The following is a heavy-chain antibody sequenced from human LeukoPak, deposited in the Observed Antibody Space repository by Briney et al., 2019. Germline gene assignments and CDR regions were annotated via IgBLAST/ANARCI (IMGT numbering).Heavy chain of an antibody. D-gene: IGHD4-11*01. V-gene: IGHV3-30-3*01. Sequence: GGSLRLSCAASGFTFSSYAMHWVRQAPGKGLEWVAVISYDGSNKYYADSVKGRFTISRDNSKNTLYLQMNSLRAEDTAVYHCARSRNTKRVTPYYYYYYGMDVWGQGTTVTVSS. CDR3: ARSRNTKRVTPYYYYYYGMDV. CDR2: ISYDGSNK. CDR1: GFTFSSYA. J-gene: IGHJ6*02.